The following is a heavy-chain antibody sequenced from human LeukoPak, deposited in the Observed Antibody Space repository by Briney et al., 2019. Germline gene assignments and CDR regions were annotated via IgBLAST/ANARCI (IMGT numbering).Heavy chain of an antibody. Sequence: LGGSLRLSCVASGFTFSGHSMNWVRQAPGKGLEWVSYISSSSSIIHYADSVKGRFTISREDAKNSLFLQMNSLSPEDTAVYYCARVPREGHDNWFDPWGQGTLVTVSS. J-gene: IGHJ5*02. CDR1: GFTFSGHS. CDR2: ISSSSSII. V-gene: IGHV3-48*01. CDR3: ARVPREGHDNWFDP. D-gene: IGHD1-26*01.